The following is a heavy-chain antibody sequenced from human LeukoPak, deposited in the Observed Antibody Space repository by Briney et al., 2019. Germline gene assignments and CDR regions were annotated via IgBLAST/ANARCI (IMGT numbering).Heavy chain of an antibody. V-gene: IGHV4-39*07. J-gene: IGHJ1*01. D-gene: IGHD2-8*02. Sequence: SETLSLTCSVSGVFIAGSDDYWAWIRQPPGKGLEWIGCVYHNINTHYNPSLGSRLTVSLDSSKNQFSLNLASVTAADTAIYFCARYKPGGPALNHWGQGTLVTVSS. CDR2: VYHNINT. CDR1: GVFIAGSDDY. CDR3: ARYKPGGPALNH.